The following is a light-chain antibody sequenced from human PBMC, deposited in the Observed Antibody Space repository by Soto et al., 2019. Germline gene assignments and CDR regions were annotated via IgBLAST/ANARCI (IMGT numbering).Light chain of an antibody. V-gene: IGLV1-40*01. CDR3: QSYASSLSGSWV. CDR2: GNS. Sequence: QSVLTQPPSVSGAPGQRVTISCTGSSSNIGAGYDVHWYQQLPGTAPKLLIYGNSNRPSGVPDRFSGSKSGTSASLAITGLQAEDEADYDCQSYASSLSGSWVFGGWTKLTVL. J-gene: IGLJ3*02. CDR1: SSNIGAGYD.